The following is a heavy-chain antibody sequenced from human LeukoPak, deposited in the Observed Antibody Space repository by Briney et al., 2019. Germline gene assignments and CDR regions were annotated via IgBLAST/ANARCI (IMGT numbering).Heavy chain of an antibody. CDR2: ISWNSGSI. CDR3: ARGIAAAGPTAFDI. D-gene: IGHD6-13*01. V-gene: IGHV3-9*03. Sequence: GGSLRLSCAASGFTFDDYAMHWVRQAPGKGLEWVSGISWNSGSIGYADSVKGRFTISRDNAKNSLYLQMNSLRAEDMALYYCARGIAAAGPTAFDIWGQGTMVTVSS. J-gene: IGHJ3*02. CDR1: GFTFDDYA.